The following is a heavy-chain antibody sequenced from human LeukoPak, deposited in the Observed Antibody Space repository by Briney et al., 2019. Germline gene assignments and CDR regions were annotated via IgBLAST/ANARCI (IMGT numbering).Heavy chain of an antibody. CDR3: ARARSGYSSSWYFVS. CDR1: GGSISSYY. Sequence: SETLSLTCTVSGGSISSYYWSWIRQPPGKGLEWIGSTYYSGSTYYNPSLKSRVTISVDTSKNQFSLKLSSVAAADTAVYYCARARSGYSSSWYFVSWGQGTLVTVSS. V-gene: IGHV4-59*12. D-gene: IGHD6-13*01. J-gene: IGHJ4*02. CDR2: TYYSGST.